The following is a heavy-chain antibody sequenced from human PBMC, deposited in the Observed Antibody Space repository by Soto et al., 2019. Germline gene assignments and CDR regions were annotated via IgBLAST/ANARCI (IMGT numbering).Heavy chain of an antibody. V-gene: IGHV4-59*01. CDR3: ARCSSSWYKYDY. CDR1: GGSISRYY. D-gene: IGHD6-13*01. J-gene: IGHJ4*02. Sequence: QVQLQESGPGLVKPSETLSLTCTVSGGSISRYYWSWIRQPPGKGLEWIGYIYYSGSTNYNPSLKSRVTISVDTSKNQFSLKLSSVTAADTAVYYCARCSSSWYKYDYWGQGTLVTVSS. CDR2: IYYSGST.